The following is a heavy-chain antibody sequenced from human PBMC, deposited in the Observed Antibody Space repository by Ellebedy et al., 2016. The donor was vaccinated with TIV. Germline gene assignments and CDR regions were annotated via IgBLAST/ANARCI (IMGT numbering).Heavy chain of an antibody. D-gene: IGHD2-15*01. Sequence: AASVKVSCKASGYNFTNYYIHWVRQAPGQGLEGMGIINPSGGNTRNAQKFQGRVTMTRDTSTSTDYMELSSLRTSDTAVYFCGKDGVDPPWGQGTLVSVSS. J-gene: IGHJ5*02. V-gene: IGHV1-46*01. CDR2: INPSGGNT. CDR1: GYNFTNYY. CDR3: GKDGVDPP.